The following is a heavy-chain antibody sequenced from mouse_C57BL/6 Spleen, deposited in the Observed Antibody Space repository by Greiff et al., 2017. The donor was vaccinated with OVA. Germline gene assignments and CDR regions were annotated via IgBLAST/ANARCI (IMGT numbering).Heavy chain of an antibody. J-gene: IGHJ3*01. Sequence: QVQLQQSGAELVRPGASVKLSCKASGYTFTDYYINWVQQRPGPGLEWIARIYPGSGNTYYNEKFKGKATLTAEKSSRTAYMQLSSLTSEDSAVYFCARDDGNYGGPFAYWGQGTLVTVSA. CDR2: IYPGSGNT. CDR1: GYTFTDYY. D-gene: IGHD2-3*01. CDR3: ARDDGNYGGPFAY. V-gene: IGHV1-76*01.